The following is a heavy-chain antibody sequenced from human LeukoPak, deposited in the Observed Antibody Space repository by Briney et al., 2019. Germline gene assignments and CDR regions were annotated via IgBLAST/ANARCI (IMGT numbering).Heavy chain of an antibody. CDR2: ISAYNGNT. V-gene: IGHV1-18*01. D-gene: IGHD2-15*01. CDR1: GYTFTSYG. J-gene: IGHJ6*02. CDR3: ASGYCSGGSCYGYYYYGMDV. Sequence: PSVKVSCNASGYTFTSYGISWVRQAPGQGLEWMGWISAYNGNTNYAQKLQGRVTMTTDTSTSTAYMELRSLRSDDTAVYYCASGYCSGGSCYGYYYYGMDVWGQGTTVTVSS.